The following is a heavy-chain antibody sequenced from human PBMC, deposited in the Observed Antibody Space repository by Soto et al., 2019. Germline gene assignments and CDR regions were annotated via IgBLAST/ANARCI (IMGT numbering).Heavy chain of an antibody. V-gene: IGHV3-30*03. J-gene: IGHJ5*02. Sequence: GGSLILSCAASGFTFISYGMHWVRQAPGKGLEWVAVISYDGSNKYYADSVKGRFTISRDNSKNTLYLQMNSLRAEDTAVYYCARADRVGATSWFDPWGQGTLVSVSS. D-gene: IGHD1-26*01. CDR1: GFTFISYG. CDR2: ISYDGSNK. CDR3: ARADRVGATSWFDP.